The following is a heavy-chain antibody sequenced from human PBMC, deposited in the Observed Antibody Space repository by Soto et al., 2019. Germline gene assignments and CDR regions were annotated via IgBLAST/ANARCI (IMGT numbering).Heavy chain of an antibody. J-gene: IGHJ4*02. CDR2: IYWDDDK. CDR1: GFSLTTSGVG. Sequence: QITLNESGPTVVRPTETLTLTCRFSGFSLTTSGVGVGWIRQSPGKAPEWLALIYWDDDKRHSASLKSRLTITKDTSKIQVVLTVSDLDPTDTATYYCAHRVLRTVFGLVTTTAIYFDFWCQGTPVAVSS. D-gene: IGHD3-3*01. CDR3: AHRVLRTVFGLVTTTAIYFDF. V-gene: IGHV2-5*02.